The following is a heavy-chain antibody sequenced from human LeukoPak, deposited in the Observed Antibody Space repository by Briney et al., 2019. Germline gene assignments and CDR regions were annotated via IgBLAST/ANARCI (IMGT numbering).Heavy chain of an antibody. CDR1: GFTFSSYA. CDR3: AKPGYDSSGYYWRRAFDI. Sequence: PGGSLRLSCAASGFTFSSYAMSWVRQAPGKGLEWVSAISGSGGSTYYADSVKGRFTISRDNSKNTLYLQMNSLRAEDTAVYYCAKPGYDSSGYYWRRAFDIWGQGTMVTVSS. J-gene: IGHJ3*02. D-gene: IGHD3-22*01. V-gene: IGHV3-23*01. CDR2: ISGSGGST.